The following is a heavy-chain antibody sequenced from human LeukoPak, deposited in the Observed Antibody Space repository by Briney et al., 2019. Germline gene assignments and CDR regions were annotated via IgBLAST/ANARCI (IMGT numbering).Heavy chain of an antibody. CDR3: ARVPRDYDFWFDP. Sequence: ASVKVSCKASGYTFTSYDINWVRQATGQGLEWMGWMNPNSGNTGYAQKFQGRVTMTRNTSISTAYMELSRLRSEDTAVYYCARVPRDYDFWFDPWGQGTLVTVSS. CDR1: GYTFTSYD. V-gene: IGHV1-8*01. J-gene: IGHJ5*02. D-gene: IGHD3-3*01. CDR2: MNPNSGNT.